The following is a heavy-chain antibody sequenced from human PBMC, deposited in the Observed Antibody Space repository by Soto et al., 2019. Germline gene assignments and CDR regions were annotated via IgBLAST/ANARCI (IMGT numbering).Heavy chain of an antibody. J-gene: IGHJ4*02. CDR2: ITSGTGSA. CDR1: GFNFINYA. Sequence: EVQLLESGGGLVQPGGSLRLSCAASGFNFINYAMSWVRQAPGKGLQWVSSITSGTGSAFYADSVKGRFTISRDNSKNMLNLQMNGLRAEDPALYYCVKGSANNDYWGQGTLVIVSS. D-gene: IGHD1-20*01. CDR3: VKGSANNDY. V-gene: IGHV3-23*01.